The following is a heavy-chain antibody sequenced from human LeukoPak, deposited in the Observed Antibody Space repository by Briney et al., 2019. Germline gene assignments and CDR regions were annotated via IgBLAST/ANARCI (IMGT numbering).Heavy chain of an antibody. V-gene: IGHV1-3*01. CDR1: GFTFTKHV. Sequence: ASVKVSCRPSGFTFTKHVIHWVRQAPGQGLEYVGLISAANGNTEYSQKFQGRVTFTRDTAASTAYMELSSLTSEDTAVYYCAREDFGAYDPWYQGVDVWGQGTTVTVSS. J-gene: IGHJ6*02. D-gene: IGHD2-2*01. CDR2: ISAANGNT. CDR3: AREDFGAYDPWYQGVDV.